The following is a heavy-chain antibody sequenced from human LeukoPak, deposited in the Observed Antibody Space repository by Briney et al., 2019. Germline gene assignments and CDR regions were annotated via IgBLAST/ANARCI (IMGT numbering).Heavy chain of an antibody. J-gene: IGHJ6*03. Sequence: PGGSLRLSCAASGFTVSSNYMSWVRQAPGKGLEWVSVIYSGGSTYYADSVKGRFTISRDNSKNTLYLQMNSLRAEDTAVYYCAKVKYYDSSGYSNYDPTSSYYYMDVWGKGTTVTISS. V-gene: IGHV3-53*01. CDR3: AKVKYYDSSGYSNYDPTSSYYYMDV. D-gene: IGHD3-22*01. CDR2: IYSGGST. CDR1: GFTVSSNY.